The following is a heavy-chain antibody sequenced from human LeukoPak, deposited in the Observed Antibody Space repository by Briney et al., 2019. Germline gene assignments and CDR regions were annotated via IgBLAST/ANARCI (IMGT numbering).Heavy chain of an antibody. J-gene: IGHJ4*02. D-gene: IGHD4-23*01. Sequence: GGSLRLSCAVSGLTVSSNYMSWVRQAPGKGLEWVSGIYGGDTTYYADTVKGRFTISRDNSKNTLYLQMNSLSADDTAVYYCASESPLYYGGNSEFWGQGTLVTVSS. V-gene: IGHV3-53*01. CDR1: GLTVSSNY. CDR3: ASESPLYYGGNSEF. CDR2: IYGGDTT.